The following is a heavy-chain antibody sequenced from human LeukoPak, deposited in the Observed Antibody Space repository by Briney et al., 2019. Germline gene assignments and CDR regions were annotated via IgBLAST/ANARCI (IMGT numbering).Heavy chain of an antibody. CDR3: TRRDYYDSSGYYDY. V-gene: IGHV3-73*01. Sequence: PGGSLRLSCAASGFTFSGSAMHWVRQASGKGLEWVGRIRSKANSYATAYAASVKGRFTISRDNSNNTAYLQMNSLKTEDTAVYYCTRRDYYDSSGYYDYWGQGTLVTVSS. CDR1: GFTFSGSA. J-gene: IGHJ4*02. D-gene: IGHD3-22*01. CDR2: IRSKANSYAT.